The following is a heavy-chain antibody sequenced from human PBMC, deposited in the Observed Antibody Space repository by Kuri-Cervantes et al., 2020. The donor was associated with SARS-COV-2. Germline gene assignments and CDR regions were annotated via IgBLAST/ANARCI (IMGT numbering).Heavy chain of an antibody. CDR1: GFTFSSYA. Sequence: GASLRLSCAASGFTFSSYAMHWVRQAPGKGLEWVAVISYDGSNKYYAGSVKGRFTISRDNSKNTLYLQMNSLRAEDTAVYYCARDLGLVHPFDIWGQGTMVTVSS. V-gene: IGHV3-30-3*01. CDR2: ISYDGSNK. CDR3: ARDLGLVHPFDI. D-gene: IGHD3/OR15-3a*01. J-gene: IGHJ3*02.